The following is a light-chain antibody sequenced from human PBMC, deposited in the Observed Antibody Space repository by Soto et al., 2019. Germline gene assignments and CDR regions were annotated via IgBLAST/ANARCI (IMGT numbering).Light chain of an antibody. J-gene: IGLJ1*01. CDR3: CSYAGSRTYV. CDR1: SSDVGSYNL. CDR2: EVS. V-gene: IGLV2-23*02. Sequence: QSVLTQPASVFGSPGQSITISCTGTSSDVGSYNLVSWYQQHAGKAPKLMIYEVSERPSGVSNRFSGSKSGNTASLTISGLQAEDEADYYCCSYAGSRTYVFGTGTKVTVL.